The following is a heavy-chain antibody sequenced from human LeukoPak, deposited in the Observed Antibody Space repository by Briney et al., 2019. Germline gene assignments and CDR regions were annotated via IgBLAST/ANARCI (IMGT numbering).Heavy chain of an antibody. Sequence: ASVKVSCKASGYTFTGYYMHWVRQAPGQGLEWMGWINPNSGDTNYAQKFQGRVTVTRDTSISTAYMELSWLRSGDTAVYYCARVGSSGWYIHPTFDYWGQGTLVTVSS. CDR3: ARVGSSGWYIHPTFDY. D-gene: IGHD6-19*01. CDR1: GYTFTGYY. CDR2: INPNSGDT. V-gene: IGHV1-2*02. J-gene: IGHJ4*02.